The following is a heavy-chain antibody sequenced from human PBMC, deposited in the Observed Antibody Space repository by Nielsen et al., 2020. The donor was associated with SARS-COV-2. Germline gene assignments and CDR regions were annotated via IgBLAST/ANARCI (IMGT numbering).Heavy chain of an antibody. D-gene: IGHD1-14*01. CDR1: GGSISSYY. CDR3: VRVTGKGWHFDY. V-gene: IGHV4-59*01. Sequence: SETLSLTCTVSGGSISSYYWSWIRQPPGKGLEWIGYIYYSGSTNYNPSLKSRVTISVDTSKNQFSLKLSSVTAADTAVYYCVRVTGKGWHFDYWGQGTLVTVSS. J-gene: IGHJ4*02. CDR2: IYYSGST.